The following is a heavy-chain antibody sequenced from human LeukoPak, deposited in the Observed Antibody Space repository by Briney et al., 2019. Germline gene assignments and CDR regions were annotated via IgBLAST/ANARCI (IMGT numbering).Heavy chain of an antibody. CDR3: ASGLEGPGLLPIEYYGMDV. Sequence: ASVKVSCKASGYTFTSYGISWVRQAPGQGLEWMGWISAYNGNTNYAQKLQGRVTMTRNTSISTAYMELSSLRSEDTAVYYCASGLEGPGLLPIEYYGMDVWGQGTTVTVSS. D-gene: IGHD1-26*01. CDR1: GYTFTSYG. CDR2: ISAYNGNT. J-gene: IGHJ6*02. V-gene: IGHV1-18*01.